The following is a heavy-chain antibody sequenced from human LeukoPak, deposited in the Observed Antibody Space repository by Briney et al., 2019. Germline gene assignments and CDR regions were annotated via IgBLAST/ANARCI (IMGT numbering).Heavy chain of an antibody. V-gene: IGHV4-61*01. D-gene: IGHD3-22*01. J-gene: IGHJ3*02. CDR3: VRETATYYYDSRGYYRQIEVFDI. CDR2: VYYSGRT. Sequence: SETLSLTCSVSGASVRSDSHYWRWIRQPPGKGLEWIGNVYYSGRTAYSPSLKSRVTISVDISKNQFSLQLNSVTAADTAVYYCVRETATYYYDSRGYYRQIEVFDIWGQGTPVIVSS. CDR1: GASVRSDSHY.